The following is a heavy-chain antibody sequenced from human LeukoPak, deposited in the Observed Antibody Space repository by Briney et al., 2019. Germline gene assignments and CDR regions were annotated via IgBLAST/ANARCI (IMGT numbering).Heavy chain of an antibody. CDR2: INHSGST. V-gene: IGHV4-34*01. J-gene: IGHJ4*02. Sequence: SETLSLTCAVYGGSFSGYYWSWIRQPPGKGLEWIGEINHSGSTNYNPSLKSRVTVSVDNSRNDFSLSLTSVSAADTAVYYCARGIPGYFGTSGYYYEYWGQGTLVTVSS. CDR1: GGSFSGYY. D-gene: IGHD3-22*01. CDR3: ARGIPGYFGTSGYYYEY.